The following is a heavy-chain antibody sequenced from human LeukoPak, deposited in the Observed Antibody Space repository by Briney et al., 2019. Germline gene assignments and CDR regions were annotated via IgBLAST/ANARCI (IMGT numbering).Heavy chain of an antibody. V-gene: IGHV3-23*01. CDR1: GFTFSSFA. CDR3: AKDRSCSGSSCNVGS. CDR2: ISGSGGST. Sequence: GSLRLSCAASGFTFSSFAMSWVRQAPGKGLEWVSAISGSGGSTYYADSVKGRFTISRDNSKNTLFLQMNSLRAEDTAVYYCAKDRSCSGSSCNVGSWGQGTMVTVSS. J-gene: IGHJ3*01. D-gene: IGHD2-2*01.